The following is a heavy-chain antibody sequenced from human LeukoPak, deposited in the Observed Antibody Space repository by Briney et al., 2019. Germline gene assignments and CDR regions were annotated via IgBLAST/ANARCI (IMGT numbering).Heavy chain of an antibody. CDR2: IKQDGSEE. D-gene: IGHD6-6*01. J-gene: IGHJ6*02. Sequence: GGSLRLSCAASGFIFSSYWMSWVRQAPGKGLEWVANIKQDGSEEVYVDSVKSRFTISRDNAKNSLFLQMNTLRAEDTAVYYCARDPYSSTWSYGMDVWGQGTTVTVSS. CDR3: ARDPYSSTWSYGMDV. V-gene: IGHV3-7*05. CDR1: GFIFSSYW.